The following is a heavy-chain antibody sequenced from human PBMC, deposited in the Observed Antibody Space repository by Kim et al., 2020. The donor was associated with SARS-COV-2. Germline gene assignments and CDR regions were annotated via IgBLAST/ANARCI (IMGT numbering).Heavy chain of an antibody. D-gene: IGHD6-19*01. CDR1: GYTFTSYA. CDR2: INAGNGNT. J-gene: IGHJ5*02. V-gene: IGHV1-3*01. Sequence: ASVKVSCKASGYTFTSYAMHWVRQAPGQRLEWMGWINAGNGNTKYSQKFQGRVTITRDTSASTAYMELSSLRSEDTAVYYCAGTSSSGWLGDWFDPWGQGTLVTVSS. CDR3: AGTSSSGWLGDWFDP.